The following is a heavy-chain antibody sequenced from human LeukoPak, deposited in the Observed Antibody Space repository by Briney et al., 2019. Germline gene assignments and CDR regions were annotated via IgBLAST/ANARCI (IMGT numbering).Heavy chain of an antibody. J-gene: IGHJ4*02. V-gene: IGHV3-69-1*02. CDR1: GFTFSDYD. CDR2: ISGLSTHI. D-gene: IGHD3-16*01. Sequence: GGSLRPSCSASGFTFSDYDMNWVRQAPGKGLEWVSSISGLSTHIYYGDSVKGRFSISRDNAKNSVYLQMNSLGVEDTAIYYCGRAFPPLRTSSAGDLWGQGILVTVSS. CDR3: GRAFPPLRTSSAGDL.